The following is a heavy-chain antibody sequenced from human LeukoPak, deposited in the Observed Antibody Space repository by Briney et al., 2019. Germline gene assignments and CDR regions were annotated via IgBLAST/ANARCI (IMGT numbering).Heavy chain of an antibody. CDR3: ARDSGGYFDRNHFDY. CDR1: GASISSGEYY. CDR2: IYTSGST. V-gene: IGHV4-61*02. Sequence: PSETLSLTCTVSGASISSGEYYWSWIRQPAGKGLEWIGRIYTSGSTNYNPSLKSRVTISVDTSKNQFSLKLSSVTAADTAVYYCARDSGGYFDRNHFDYWGQGTLVTVSS. D-gene: IGHD3-9*01. J-gene: IGHJ4*02.